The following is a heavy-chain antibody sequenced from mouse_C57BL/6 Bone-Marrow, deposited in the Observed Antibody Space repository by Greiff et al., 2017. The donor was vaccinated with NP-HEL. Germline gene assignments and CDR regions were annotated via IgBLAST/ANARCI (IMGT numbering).Heavy chain of an antibody. J-gene: IGHJ4*01. Sequence: QVQLQQPGAELVMPGASVKLSCKASGYTFTSYWMHWVKQRPGQGLEWIGEIDPSDSYTNYKQKFKGKSTLTVDKSSSTAYMQLSSLTSEDSAVYYCAREGDYYGSSLYAMDYWGQGTSVTVSS. CDR1: GYTFTSYW. CDR2: IDPSDSYT. D-gene: IGHD1-1*01. CDR3: AREGDYYGSSLYAMDY. V-gene: IGHV1-69*01.